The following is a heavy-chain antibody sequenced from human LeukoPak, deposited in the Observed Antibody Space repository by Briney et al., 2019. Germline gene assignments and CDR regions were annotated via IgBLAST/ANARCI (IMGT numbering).Heavy chain of an antibody. CDR3: ARHTHYSYSSDPHYSFDY. D-gene: IGHD3-22*01. CDR2: IFYSGST. Sequence: PSETLSLTCTVSGGSISRNSFHWGWIRQPPGKGLEWIGSIFYSGSTYYNPSLKSRVTISVDMSKSHFSLKLSSVTAADTAVYYCARHTHYSYSSDPHYSFDYWGQGTPVTVSS. J-gene: IGHJ4*02. V-gene: IGHV4-39*01. CDR1: GGSISRNSFH.